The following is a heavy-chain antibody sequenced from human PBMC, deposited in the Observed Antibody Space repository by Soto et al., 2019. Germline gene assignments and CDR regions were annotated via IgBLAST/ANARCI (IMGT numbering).Heavy chain of an antibody. J-gene: IGHJ5*02. Sequence: GGSLRLSCAASGFTFSIYWMHWVRQAPGKGLVWVSRINSDGSSTSYADSVKGRFTISRDNAKNTLYLQMNSLRAEDTAVYYCATNTAMVSLNNWFDPWGQGTLVTVSS. V-gene: IGHV3-74*01. CDR2: INSDGSST. D-gene: IGHD5-18*01. CDR3: ATNTAMVSLNNWFDP. CDR1: GFTFSIYW.